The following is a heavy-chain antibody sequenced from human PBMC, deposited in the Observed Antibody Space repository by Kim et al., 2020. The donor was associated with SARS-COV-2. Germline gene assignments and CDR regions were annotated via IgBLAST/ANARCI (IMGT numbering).Heavy chain of an antibody. Sequence: GGSLRLSCAASGFTVSSNFMSWVRQAPGKGLEWVSVIYSGGTERYAESVKGRFTISRDYSKNTLYLQMNRLRVEDTAVYYCAREEDDFGANSGYFDYWGQGILVTGSS. D-gene: IGHD4-17*01. J-gene: IGHJ4*02. V-gene: IGHV3-66*01. CDR2: IYSGGTE. CDR1: GFTVSSNF. CDR3: AREEDDFGANSGYFDY.